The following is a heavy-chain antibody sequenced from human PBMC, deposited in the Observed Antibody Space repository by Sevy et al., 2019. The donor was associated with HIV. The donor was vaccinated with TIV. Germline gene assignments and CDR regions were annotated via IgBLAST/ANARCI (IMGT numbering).Heavy chain of an antibody. CDR2: FNPNNGDS. J-gene: IGHJ4*01. V-gene: IGHV1-2*02. CDR3: TRDDIYTHPWEFDW. D-gene: IGHD1-26*01. CDR1: GFTFTDYY. Sequence: ASVKVSCKASGFTFTDYYMHWVRQAPGQGLEWMGWFNPNNGDSRSAQKFQGRVTLTGDMSISTAYMELTRLRSDDTDIYFCTRDDIYTHPWEFDWWGHGALVTVSS.